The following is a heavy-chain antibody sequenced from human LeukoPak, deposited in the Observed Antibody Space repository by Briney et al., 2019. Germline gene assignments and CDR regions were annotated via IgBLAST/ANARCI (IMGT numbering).Heavy chain of an antibody. D-gene: IGHD3-3*01. CDR2: IYYSGST. V-gene: IGHV4-61*01. J-gene: IGHJ6*02. Sequence: SGTLSLTYTVSGGSVSSGSYYWSWIRQPPGKGLEWIGYIYYSGSTNYNPSLKSRVTISVDTSKNQFSLKLSSVTAADTAVYYCAREVGITIFGVSYYGMDVWGQGTTVTVSS. CDR1: GGSVSSGSYY. CDR3: AREVGITIFGVSYYGMDV.